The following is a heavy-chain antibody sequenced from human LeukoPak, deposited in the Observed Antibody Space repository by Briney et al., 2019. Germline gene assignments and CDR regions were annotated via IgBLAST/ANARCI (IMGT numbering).Heavy chain of an antibody. CDR2: ISGDGGST. CDR1: AFTFDDYA. Sequence: GGSLRLSCAASAFTFDDYAMHWVRQAPGKGLEWVSLISGDGGSTYYADSVKGRFTISRDNSKNSLYLQMNSLRTEDTALYYCAKDGPQQYYFDYWGQGTLVTVSS. CDR3: AKDGPQQYYFDY. V-gene: IGHV3-43*02. D-gene: IGHD6-13*01. J-gene: IGHJ4*02.